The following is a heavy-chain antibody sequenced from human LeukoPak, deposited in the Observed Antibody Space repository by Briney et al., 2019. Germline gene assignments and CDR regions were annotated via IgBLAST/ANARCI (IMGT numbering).Heavy chain of an antibody. CDR2: VSASGST. V-gene: IGHV4-4*07. J-gene: IGHJ3*02. D-gene: IGHD3-16*01. Sequence: PSETLSLTCTVSGDSMNNSYWTWIRQPVGNAMQWIGRVSASGSTSYNPSLKSRVTISVDTSKNQFSLKLSSVTAADTAVYYCARHDQGAFDIWGQGTMVTVSS. CDR3: ARHDQGAFDI. CDR1: GDSMNNSY.